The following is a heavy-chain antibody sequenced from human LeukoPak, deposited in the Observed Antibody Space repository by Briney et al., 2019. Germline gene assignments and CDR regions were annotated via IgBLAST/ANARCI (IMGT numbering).Heavy chain of an antibody. CDR1: GFTFSYYW. CDR2: INTDGSTT. CDR3: VRDWRELHLPKYTDY. J-gene: IGHJ4*02. V-gene: IGHV3-74*03. Sequence: GGSLRLSCAASGFTFSYYWMHWVRQPPGKGLVWVSRINTDGSTTEYADSVKGRFTISRDNSKNTLYLQMNSLSAEDTAVYYCVRDWRELHLPKYTDYWGQGTLVTVSS. D-gene: IGHD1-26*01.